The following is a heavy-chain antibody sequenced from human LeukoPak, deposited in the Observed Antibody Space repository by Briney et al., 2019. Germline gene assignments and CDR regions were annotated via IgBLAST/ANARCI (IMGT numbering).Heavy chain of an antibody. V-gene: IGHV3-30-3*01. CDR1: GFTFSSYA. CDR2: ISYDGSNK. J-gene: IGHJ4*02. D-gene: IGHD4-17*01. Sequence: PGSSLRLSCAASGFTFSSYAMHWVRQAPGKGLEWVAVISYDGSNKYYADSVKGRFTISRDNSKNTLYLQMNSLRAEDTAVYYCARRRGVTSPYYFDYWGQGTLVTVSS. CDR3: ARRRGVTSPYYFDY.